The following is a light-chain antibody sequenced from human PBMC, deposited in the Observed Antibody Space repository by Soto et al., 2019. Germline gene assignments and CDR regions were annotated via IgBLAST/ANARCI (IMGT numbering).Light chain of an antibody. J-gene: IGKJ2*01. CDR1: QSISSNF. Sequence: EIVLTQSPGTLSLSPGERATLSCRASQSISSNFLAWYQQKPGQAPRVLIYGASSRATGIPDRFSGSGSGTGFTLTISRLEPEDVAVYCCQQYGSSPYTFGQGTKLEIK. V-gene: IGKV3-20*01. CDR3: QQYGSSPYT. CDR2: GAS.